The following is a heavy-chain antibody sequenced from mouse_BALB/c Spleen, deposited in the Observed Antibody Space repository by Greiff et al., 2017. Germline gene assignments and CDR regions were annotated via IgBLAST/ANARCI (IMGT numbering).Heavy chain of an antibody. CDR2: ISYSGST. J-gene: IGHJ2*01. V-gene: IGHV3-2*02. Sequence: EVQRVESGPGLVKPSQSLSLTCTVTGYSITSDYAWNWIRQFPGNKLEWMGYISYSGSTSYNPSLKSRISITRDTSKNQFFLQLNSVTTEDTATYYCARGGGRSYFDYWGQGTTLTVSS. D-gene: IGHD3-3*01. CDR1: GYSITSDYA. CDR3: ARGGGRSYFDY.